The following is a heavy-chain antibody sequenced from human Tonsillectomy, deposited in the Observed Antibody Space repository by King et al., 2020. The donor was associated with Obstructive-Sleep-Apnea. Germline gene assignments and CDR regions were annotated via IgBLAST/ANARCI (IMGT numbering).Heavy chain of an antibody. Sequence: VQLVESGGGVVQPGRSLRLSCAASGFTFSTYAMHWVRQAPGRGLEWVAVISYDGSNTYYADSVKGRFTISRDNSKNTLSLQMSSLSAEDTAIYYSARGYDFWSGYYPAGDYYYYAMDVWGQGTTVTVSS. J-gene: IGHJ6*02. D-gene: IGHD3-3*01. CDR1: GFTFSTYA. CDR2: ISYDGSNT. CDR3: ARGYDFWSGYYPAGDYYYYAMDV. V-gene: IGHV3-30*04.